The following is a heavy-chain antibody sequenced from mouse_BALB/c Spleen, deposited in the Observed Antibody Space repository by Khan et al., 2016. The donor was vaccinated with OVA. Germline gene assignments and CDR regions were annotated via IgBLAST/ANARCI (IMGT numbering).Heavy chain of an antibody. V-gene: IGHV5-6-5*01. J-gene: IGHJ3*01. CDR3: ARDYWFTY. CDR1: GFTFSNYA. CDR2: ISSGGST. Sequence: EVELVESGGDLVKPGGSLKLSCAASGFTFSNYAMSWVRQTPEKRLEWVASISSGGSTYYPDSVKGRLTISRDNDRNILYLQMSSLRSEDTAMYYCARDYWFTYWGQGTLVTVSA.